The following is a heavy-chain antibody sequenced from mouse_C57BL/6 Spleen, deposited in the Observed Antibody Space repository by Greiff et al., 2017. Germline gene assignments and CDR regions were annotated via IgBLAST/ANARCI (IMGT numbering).Heavy chain of an antibody. D-gene: IGHD2-5*01. CDR1: GYTFTSYW. V-gene: IGHV1-59*01. Sequence: VQLQQPGAELVRPGTSVKLSCKASGYTFTSYWMHWVKQRPGQGLEWIGVIDPSDSYTNYNQKFKGKATLTVDTSSSTAYMQLSSLTSEDSAVYYCARLASYSNYEFAYWGQGTLVTVSA. CDR2: IDPSDSYT. CDR3: ARLASYSNYEFAY. J-gene: IGHJ3*01.